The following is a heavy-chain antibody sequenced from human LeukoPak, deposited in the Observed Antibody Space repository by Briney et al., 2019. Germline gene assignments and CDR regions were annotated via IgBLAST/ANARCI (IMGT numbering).Heavy chain of an antibody. J-gene: IGHJ4*02. CDR3: ASSPRGVQLRDY. CDR2: ISSSSNYM. V-gene: IGHV3-21*01. D-gene: IGHD3-10*01. Sequence: GGSLRLSCAASGFTFSTFNMHWVRQAPGKGLEWVSYISSSSNYMYYADSVKGRFTISRDNAKNSLYLQMNSLRAEDTAVYYCASSPRGVQLRDYWGQGTLVTVSS. CDR1: GFTFSTFN.